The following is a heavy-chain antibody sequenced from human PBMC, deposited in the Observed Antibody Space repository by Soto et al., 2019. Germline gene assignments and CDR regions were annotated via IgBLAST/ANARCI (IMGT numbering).Heavy chain of an antibody. CDR1: GFIFSSYA. D-gene: IGHD2-2*01. CDR2: IGESGTPT. CDR3: ARYIPGVRYYGMDV. J-gene: IGHJ6*02. Sequence: EVQLLESGGGLVQPGGSLRLSCAASGFIFSSYAMKWVRQAPGKGLEWVSLIGESGTPTYYADSVKGRFTISRDNSGNTLFLEMYSLRAEDTAVYSCARYIPGVRYYGMDVWGQGTTVTVSS. V-gene: IGHV3-23*01.